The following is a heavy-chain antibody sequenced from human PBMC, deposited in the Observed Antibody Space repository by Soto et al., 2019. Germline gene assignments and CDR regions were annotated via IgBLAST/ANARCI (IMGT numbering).Heavy chain of an antibody. CDR3: ARDVRYCSSITCPRHGLDV. CDR2: IIAANGNT. CDR1: GYTFTNYA. Sequence: ASLKVSCKASGYTFTNYAIHWVRQAPGQSLEWMGWIIAANGNTKYSPKFQGRVTITRDTSASTAYMELISLRSEDTAVYYCARDVRYCSSITCPRHGLDVWGQGTKVTVSS. J-gene: IGHJ3*01. V-gene: IGHV1-3*01. D-gene: IGHD2-2*01.